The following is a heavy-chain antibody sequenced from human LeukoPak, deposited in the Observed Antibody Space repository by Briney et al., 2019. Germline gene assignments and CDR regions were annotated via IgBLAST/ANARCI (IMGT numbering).Heavy chain of an antibody. J-gene: IGHJ6*04. V-gene: IGHV3-30-3*01. CDR3: VRESGIWSGRGIGRPLDV. CDR2: ISYDGSNK. CDR1: GFTFSSYA. D-gene: IGHD3-3*01. Sequence: PGRSLRLSCAASGFTFSSYAMHWVRQAPGKGLEWLAVISYDGSNKYYADSVKGRFTISRDNSKNTLYLQMNSLRAEDTAVYYCVRESGIWSGRGIGRPLDVWGKGTTVTVSS.